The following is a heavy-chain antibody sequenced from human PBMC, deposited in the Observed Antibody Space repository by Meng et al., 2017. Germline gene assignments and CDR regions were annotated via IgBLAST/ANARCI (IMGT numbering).Heavy chain of an antibody. D-gene: IGHD3-9*01. J-gene: IGHJ4*02. V-gene: IGHV3-7*01. CDR2: IKQDGSEK. CDR1: GFTFSKYL. CDR3: ERAQHPIRSMIFRLVIARGY. Sequence: GESLKIPFEASGFTFSKYLMSLVRQAPGKGLEWVANIKQDGSEKYYVDSVKGRFTISRDNAKKSLYLQMNSLRAEDTAVYYCERAQHPIRSMIFRLVIARGYWGQGTLVTVSS.